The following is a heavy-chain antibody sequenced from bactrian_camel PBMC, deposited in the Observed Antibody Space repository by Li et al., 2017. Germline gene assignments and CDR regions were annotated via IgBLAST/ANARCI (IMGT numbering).Heavy chain of an antibody. D-gene: IGHD2*01. J-gene: IGHJ6*01. CDR2: INSGGENT. CDR3: AKDGVCSGSPCYTGLAFGY. Sequence: DVQPVESGGALVQPGGSLRLSCEASGFTFSSYAMTWVRQAPGKALEWVSAINSGGENTYYADSAKGRFTISRDNAENTLYLQLNSLRTEDTAMYYCAKDGVCSGSPCYTGLAFGYWGQGTQVTVS. V-gene: IGHV3S31*01. CDR1: GFTFSSYA.